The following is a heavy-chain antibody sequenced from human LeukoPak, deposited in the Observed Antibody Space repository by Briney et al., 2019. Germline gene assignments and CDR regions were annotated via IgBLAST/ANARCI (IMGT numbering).Heavy chain of an antibody. Sequence: HPGGSLRLSCAASGFTFSSYEMNWVRQAPGKGLEWVSYISSSGSTIYYADSVKGRFTISRDNAKNSLYLQMNSLRADDTAVYYCARAPPYYSDSSGYYDCWGQGALVTVSS. CDR2: ISSSGSTI. D-gene: IGHD3-22*01. J-gene: IGHJ4*02. CDR3: ARAPPYYSDSSGYYDC. V-gene: IGHV3-48*03. CDR1: GFTFSSYE.